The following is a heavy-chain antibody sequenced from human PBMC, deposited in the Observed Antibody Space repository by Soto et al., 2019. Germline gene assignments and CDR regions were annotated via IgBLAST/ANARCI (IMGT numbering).Heavy chain of an antibody. CDR1: GFTFSSYS. D-gene: IGHD4-17*01. Sequence: GESLKISCAASGFTFSSYSMNWVRQAPGKGLEWVSYISSSSSTIYYADSVKGRFTISRDNAKNSLYLQMNSLRDEDTAVYYCARDNYGDYGAYDAFDIWGQGTMVTVSS. CDR2: ISSSSSTI. V-gene: IGHV3-48*02. CDR3: ARDNYGDYGAYDAFDI. J-gene: IGHJ3*02.